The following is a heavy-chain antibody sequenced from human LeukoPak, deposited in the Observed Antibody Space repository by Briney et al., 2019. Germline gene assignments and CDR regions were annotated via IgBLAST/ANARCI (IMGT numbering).Heavy chain of an antibody. Sequence: GGSLRLSCTASGFTFGDYAMSWVRQAPGKGLEWGGFIRSKAYGGTTEYAASVKGRFTISRDDSKSIAYLQMNSLKTEDTAVYYCTRVGAAAGTLYYYYYYMDVWGKGTTVTISS. CDR1: GFTFGDYA. CDR3: TRVGAAAGTLYYYYYYMDV. D-gene: IGHD6-13*01. J-gene: IGHJ6*03. CDR2: IRSKAYGGTT. V-gene: IGHV3-49*04.